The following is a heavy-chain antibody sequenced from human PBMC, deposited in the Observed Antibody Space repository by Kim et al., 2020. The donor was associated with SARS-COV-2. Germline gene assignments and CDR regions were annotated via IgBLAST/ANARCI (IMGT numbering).Heavy chain of an antibody. Sequence: GGSLRLSCAASGFTFGSYAMSWVRQAPGKGLEWVSVISGSGDNTCYADSVKGRFTISRDNSKNTLYLQMNSLRAEDTAVYYCAKSTFDIVVVPAAPDLDYWGQGTLVTVYS. CDR2: ISGSGDNT. CDR1: GFTFGSYA. J-gene: IGHJ4*02. CDR3: AKSTFDIVVVPAAPDLDY. V-gene: IGHV3-23*01. D-gene: IGHD2-2*01.